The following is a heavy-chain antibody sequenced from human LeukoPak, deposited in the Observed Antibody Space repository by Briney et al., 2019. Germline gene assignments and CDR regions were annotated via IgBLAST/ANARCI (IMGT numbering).Heavy chain of an antibody. Sequence: SETLSLTCTVSGGSISSHYWSWIRQPPGKGLEWIGYIYYSGSTNYNPSLKCRVTISVDTSKNQFSLKLSSVTAADTAVYYCATQISGSYSYYYYYYMDVWGKGTTVTVSS. D-gene: IGHD3-10*01. CDR1: GGSISSHY. J-gene: IGHJ6*03. CDR2: IYYSGST. CDR3: ATQISGSYSYYYYYYMDV. V-gene: IGHV4-59*11.